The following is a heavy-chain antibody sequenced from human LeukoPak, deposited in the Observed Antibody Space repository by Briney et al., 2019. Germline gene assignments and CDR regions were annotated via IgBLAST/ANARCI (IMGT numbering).Heavy chain of an antibody. J-gene: IGHJ3*02. CDR2: IRYDGSNK. V-gene: IGHV3-30*02. CDR1: GFTFSSYG. CDR3: ATEGFTYGYHGIDS. Sequence: GGSLRLSCAASGFTFSSYGMHWVRQAPGKGLEWVAFIRYDGSNKYYADSVKGRFTISRDNSKNTLYLQMNSLRAEDTAVYYCATEGFTYGYHGIDSWGQGTIVTVSS. D-gene: IGHD5-18*01.